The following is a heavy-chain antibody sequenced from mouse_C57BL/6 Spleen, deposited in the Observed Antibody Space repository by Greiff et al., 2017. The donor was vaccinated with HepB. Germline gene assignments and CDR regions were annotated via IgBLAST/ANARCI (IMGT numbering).Heavy chain of an antibody. CDR1: GYTFTSYW. CDR2: IYPGSGST. Sequence: QVQLQQPGAELVKPGASVKMSCKASGYTFTSYWITWVKQRPGQGLEWIGDIYPGSGSTNYNEKFKSKATLTVDTSSSTAYMQLSNLTSEDSAVYYCARNLYDYDGPFFDYWGQGTTLTVSS. CDR3: ARNLYDYDGPFFDY. J-gene: IGHJ2*01. V-gene: IGHV1-55*01. D-gene: IGHD2-4*01.